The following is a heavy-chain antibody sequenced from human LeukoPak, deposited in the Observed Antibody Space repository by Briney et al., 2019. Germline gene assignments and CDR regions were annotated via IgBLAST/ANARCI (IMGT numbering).Heavy chain of an antibody. CDR1: GFIFSNFV. CDR2: ISYDGSNK. J-gene: IGHJ6*02. D-gene: IGHD2-2*01. CDR3: ATGSASPGTYYYYYHMDV. Sequence: GGSLRLSCAASGFIFSNFVMHWVRQAPGKGLEWVAVISYDGSNKYYADSVKGRFTISRDNSKNTLYLQMNSLRAEDTSVYYCATGSASPGTYYYYYHMDVWGQGTTVTVSS. V-gene: IGHV3-30*03.